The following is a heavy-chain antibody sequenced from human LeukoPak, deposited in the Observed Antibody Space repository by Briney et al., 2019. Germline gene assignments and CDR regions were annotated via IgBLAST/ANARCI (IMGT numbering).Heavy chain of an antibody. CDR3: ARGSSRSFYYYYYYMDV. Sequence: GASVKVSCKASGYTFTGYYIHWVRQAPGQGLEYMGWMNPNTGDTVYAQKFQGRVAMTRDTSTSTAYMELRSLRSDDTAVYYCARGSSRSFYYYYYYMDVWGKGTTVTVSS. J-gene: IGHJ6*03. D-gene: IGHD6-13*01. CDR1: GYTFTGYY. V-gene: IGHV1-2*02. CDR2: MNPNTGDT.